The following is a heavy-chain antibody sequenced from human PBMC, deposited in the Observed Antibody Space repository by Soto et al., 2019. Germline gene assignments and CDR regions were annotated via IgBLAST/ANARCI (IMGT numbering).Heavy chain of an antibody. CDR3: ARARCGGDCSGKYYFDY. Sequence: QVQLVQSGAEVKKPGSSVKVSCKASGGTFSSYAISWVRQAPGQGLEWMGGIIPIFGTANYAQKFQGRVTITADESTSTAYMELSSLRSEDTVVYYCARARCGGDCSGKYYFDYWGQGTLVTVSS. CDR2: IIPIFGTA. J-gene: IGHJ4*02. CDR1: GGTFSSYA. V-gene: IGHV1-69*12. D-gene: IGHD2-21*02.